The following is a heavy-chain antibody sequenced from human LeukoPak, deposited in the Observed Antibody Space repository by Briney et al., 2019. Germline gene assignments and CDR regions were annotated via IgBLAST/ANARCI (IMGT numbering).Heavy chain of an antibody. Sequence: ASVKVSCKASGYTFTGYYMHWARQAPGQGLEWMGWINPNSGGTNYAQKFQGRVTMTRDTSISTAYMELSRLRSDDTAVYYCARGSSGWYKNVDYWGQGTLVTVSS. CDR3: ARGSSGWYKNVDY. D-gene: IGHD6-19*01. V-gene: IGHV1-2*02. CDR1: GYTFTGYY. CDR2: INPNSGGT. J-gene: IGHJ4*02.